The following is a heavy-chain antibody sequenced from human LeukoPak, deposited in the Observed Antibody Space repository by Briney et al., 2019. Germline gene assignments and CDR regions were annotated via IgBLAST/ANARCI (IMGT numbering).Heavy chain of an antibody. D-gene: IGHD3-22*01. Sequence: ASVKVSCKASGYTFTGYYMHWVRQAPGQGLEWMGRTNPNSGGTNYAQKFQGRVTMTRDTSISTAYMELSRLRSDDTAVYYCARDYYDSSGYYSYGYYYYMDVWGKGTTVTVSS. CDR3: ARDYYDSSGYYSYGYYYYMDV. CDR1: GYTFTGYY. V-gene: IGHV1-2*06. J-gene: IGHJ6*03. CDR2: TNPNSGGT.